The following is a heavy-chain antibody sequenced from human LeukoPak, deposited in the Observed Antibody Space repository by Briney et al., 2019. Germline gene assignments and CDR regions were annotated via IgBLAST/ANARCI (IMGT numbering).Heavy chain of an antibody. CDR3: AGDSSGYIIFDY. CDR1: GFTFSSYA. CDR2: IYYSGST. Sequence: PGGSLRLSCAASGFTFSSYAMSWVRQPPGKGLEWIGSIYYSGSTYYNPSLKSRVTISVDTSKNQFSLKLSSVTAADTAVYYCAGDSSGYIIFDYWGQGTLVTVSS. J-gene: IGHJ4*02. V-gene: IGHV4-39*02. D-gene: IGHD3-22*01.